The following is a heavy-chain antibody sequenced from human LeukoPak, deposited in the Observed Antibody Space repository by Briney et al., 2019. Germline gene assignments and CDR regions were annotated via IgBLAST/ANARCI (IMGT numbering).Heavy chain of an antibody. Sequence: PGGSLRLSCAGSGLTFSSSWMYWVRQAPGKGLVWVSDINSDGSNTRYADSVRGRFTISRDNAKEMVHLQMNSLRAEDTAVYYCARAVSGWQAIDYWGQGTLVTVSS. D-gene: IGHD6-19*01. J-gene: IGHJ4*02. V-gene: IGHV3-74*01. CDR2: INSDGSNT. CDR3: ARAVSGWQAIDY. CDR1: GLTFSSSW.